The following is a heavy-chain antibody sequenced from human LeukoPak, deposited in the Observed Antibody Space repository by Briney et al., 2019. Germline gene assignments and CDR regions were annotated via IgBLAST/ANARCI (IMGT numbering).Heavy chain of an antibody. V-gene: IGHV4-59*12. CDR1: GGSITSYY. J-gene: IGHJ3*02. Sequence: SETLSLTCTVSGGSITSYYWSWIRQPPGKGLEWIGYINYTGSTNYNPSLKSRVTISVDTSKHQFSLKLSSVTAADTAMYYCARDLTYDYGVTGAFDIWGQGTMVTVSS. CDR3: ARDLTYDYGVTGAFDI. D-gene: IGHD4-17*01. CDR2: INYTGST.